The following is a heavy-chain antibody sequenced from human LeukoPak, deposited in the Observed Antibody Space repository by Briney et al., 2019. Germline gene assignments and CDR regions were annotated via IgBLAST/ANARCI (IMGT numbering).Heavy chain of an antibody. V-gene: IGHV1-69*13. Sequence: ASVKVSCKASGYTFTSYDINWVRQATGQGLEWMGGIIPIFGTANYAQKFQGRVTITADESTSTAYMELSSLRSEDTAVYYCARDRRVPYQLLYLTFDPWGQGTLVTVSS. CDR3: ARDRRVPYQLLYLTFDP. CDR1: GYTFTSYD. D-gene: IGHD2-2*02. J-gene: IGHJ5*02. CDR2: IIPIFGTA.